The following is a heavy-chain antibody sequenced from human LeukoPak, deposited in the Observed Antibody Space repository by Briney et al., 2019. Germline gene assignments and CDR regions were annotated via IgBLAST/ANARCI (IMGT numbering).Heavy chain of an antibody. CDR3: TRPSGSYSSYYYYYYMDV. D-gene: IGHD1-26*01. V-gene: IGHV3-23*01. CDR1: GFTFSSYA. Sequence: GGSLRLSCAASGFTFSSYAMSWVRQAPGKGLEWVSAISGSGGSTYYADSVKGRFTISRDNSKNTLYLQMNSLKTEDTAVYYCTRPSGSYSSYYYYYYMDVWGKGTTVTVSS. J-gene: IGHJ6*03. CDR2: ISGSGGST.